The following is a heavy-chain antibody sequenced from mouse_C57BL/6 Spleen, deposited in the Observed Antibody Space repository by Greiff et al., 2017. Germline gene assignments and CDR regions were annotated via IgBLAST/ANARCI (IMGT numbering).Heavy chain of an antibody. Sequence: QVHVKQSGAELVKPGASVKMSCKASGYTFTSYWITWVKQRPGQGLEWIGDIYPGSGSTNYNEKFKSKATLTVDTSSSTAYMQLSSLTSEDSAVYNCARAPNDGYFAMDYWGKGTSVTVSS. CDR3: ARAPNDGYFAMDY. J-gene: IGHJ4*01. CDR1: GYTFTSYW. D-gene: IGHD2-3*01. V-gene: IGHV1-55*01. CDR2: IYPGSGST.